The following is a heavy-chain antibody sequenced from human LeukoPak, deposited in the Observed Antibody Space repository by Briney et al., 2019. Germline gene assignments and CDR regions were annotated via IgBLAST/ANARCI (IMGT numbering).Heavy chain of an antibody. CDR3: GRVGDDYVWGSAYFDY. J-gene: IGHJ4*02. Sequence: GGSLRLSCAASGFTFSSYWMSWVRQAPGKGLEWVANIKQDGSEKYYVDSVKGRFTISRDNAKNSLYLQMNSLRAEDTAVYYCGRVGDDYVWGSAYFDYRGQGTLVTVSS. D-gene: IGHD3-16*01. V-gene: IGHV3-7*01. CDR1: GFTFSSYW. CDR2: IKQDGSEK.